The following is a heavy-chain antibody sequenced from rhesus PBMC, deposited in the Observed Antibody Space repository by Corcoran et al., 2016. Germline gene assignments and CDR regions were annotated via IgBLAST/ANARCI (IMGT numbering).Heavy chain of an antibody. CDR2: ISPYNCNK. CDR1: GYTFTSYY. V-gene: IGHV1-1*01. Sequence: QVQLVQSGAEIKQPGASVKLSCKASGYTFTSYYMHWVRRAPGQGLEWIRLISPYNCNKGYAQNCQGRVTITTDPSTSTGYMELSSLRSEDTAVYYCTRAEYSSGCLDYWGQGVLVTVSS. CDR3: TRAEYSSGCLDY. D-gene: IGHD6-31*01. J-gene: IGHJ4*01.